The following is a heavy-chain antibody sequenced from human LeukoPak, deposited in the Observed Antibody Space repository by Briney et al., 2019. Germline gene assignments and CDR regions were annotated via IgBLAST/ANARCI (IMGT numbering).Heavy chain of an antibody. Sequence: PGGCLRLSCADSGFTFSRYAMSWVRQAPGKGLEWVSVISGRGDNTYYADSVKGRFTISRDNSKNTLFLQMNSLRAEDTAVYYCAAPYDFWSGYNYWGQGTLVTVSS. CDR2: ISGRGDNT. CDR1: GFTFSRYA. CDR3: AAPYDFWSGYNY. J-gene: IGHJ4*02. D-gene: IGHD3-3*01. V-gene: IGHV3-23*01.